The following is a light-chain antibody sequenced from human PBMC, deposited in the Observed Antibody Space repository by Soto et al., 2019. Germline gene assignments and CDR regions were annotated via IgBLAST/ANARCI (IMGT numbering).Light chain of an antibody. CDR3: QQRSSYPIT. CDR2: DAS. J-gene: IGKJ5*01. V-gene: IGKV1-9*01. Sequence: DIQLAQSPSFLSASAGARATITCRASQHIRNYLAWYQQQPGKAPKLLIYDASTLQSGVPSRFSGSGSGTEFTLTISSLQPEYFATYYCQQRSSYPITFGQGTRLEIK. CDR1: QHIRNY.